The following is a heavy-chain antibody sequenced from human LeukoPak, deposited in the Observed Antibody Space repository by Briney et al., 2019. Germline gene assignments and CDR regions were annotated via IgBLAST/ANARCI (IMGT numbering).Heavy chain of an antibody. Sequence: SETLSLTCAVYGGSFSGYYWSWIRQPPGKGLEWIGEINHSGSTNYNPSLKSRVTISVDTSKNQFSLKLSSVTAADTAVYYCAGTPSITMIVRGYDYWGQGTLVTVSS. J-gene: IGHJ4*02. CDR3: AGTPSITMIVRGYDY. CDR1: GGSFSGYY. D-gene: IGHD3-22*01. CDR2: INHSGST. V-gene: IGHV4-34*01.